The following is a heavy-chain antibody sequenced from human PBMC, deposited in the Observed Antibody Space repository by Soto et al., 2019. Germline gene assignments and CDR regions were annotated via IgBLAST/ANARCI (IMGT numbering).Heavy chain of an antibody. V-gene: IGHV3-15*01. CDR2: IKSKTDGGTT. Sequence: GGSLRLSCAASGFTFSTAWMSWVRQAPGKGLEWVGRIKSKTDGGTTDCAAPVKGRFSISRDDSKDTLYLQMDSLKVEDTAVYYCTEGTRFWGQGTLVTVSS. CDR1: GFTFSTAW. J-gene: IGHJ4*02. D-gene: IGHD4-17*01. CDR3: TEGTRF.